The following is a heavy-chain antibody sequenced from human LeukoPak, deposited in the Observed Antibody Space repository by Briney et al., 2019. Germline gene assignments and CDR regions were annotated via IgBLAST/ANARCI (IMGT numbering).Heavy chain of an antibody. D-gene: IGHD6-13*01. CDR2: INTNTGNP. Sequence: ASVKVPCKASGYTFSSYVMNWVRQAPGQGLEWMGRINTNTGNPTYAQGFTGRFVFSLDTSVSTAYLQISSLKAEDTAVYYCARDQAAVEDFWFDPWGQGTLVIVSS. CDR3: ARDQAAVEDFWFDP. V-gene: IGHV7-4-1*02. J-gene: IGHJ5*02. CDR1: GYTFSSYV.